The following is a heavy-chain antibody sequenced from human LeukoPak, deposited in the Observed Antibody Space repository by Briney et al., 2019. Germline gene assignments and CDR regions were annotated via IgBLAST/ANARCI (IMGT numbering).Heavy chain of an antibody. CDR1: GGTFSSYT. CDR3: ARESRVGTYYFDY. Sequence: SVKASCKASGGTFSSYTISWVRQAPGQGLEWMGRIIPILGIANYAQKFQGRVTITADKSTSTAYMELSSLRSEDTAVYYCARESRVGTYYFDYWGQGTLVTVSS. J-gene: IGHJ4*02. CDR2: IIPILGIA. V-gene: IGHV1-69*04. D-gene: IGHD1-26*01.